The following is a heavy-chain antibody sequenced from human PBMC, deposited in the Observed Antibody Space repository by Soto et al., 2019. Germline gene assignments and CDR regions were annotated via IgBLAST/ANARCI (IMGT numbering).Heavy chain of an antibody. D-gene: IGHD2-21*01. J-gene: IGHJ5*02. CDR3: AKDPYGVLWWKEGVDP. CDR2: ISGGGGST. V-gene: IGHV3-23*01. CDR1: GFTFSSYA. Sequence: GGSLRLSCAASGFTFSSYAMSWVRQAPGKGLEWVSAISGGGGSTYYADSVKGRFTISRDNSKNTLYLQMNSLRAEDTAVYYCAKDPYGVLWWKEGVDPWGQGTLVTVSS.